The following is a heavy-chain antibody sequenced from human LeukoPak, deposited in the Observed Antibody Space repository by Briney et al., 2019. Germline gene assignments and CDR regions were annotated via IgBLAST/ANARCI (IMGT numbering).Heavy chain of an antibody. Sequence: ASVKVSCKAPGYTFTSYYMHWVRQAPGQGLEWMGIINPSGGSTSYAQKFQGRVTMTRDMSTSTVYMELSSLRSEDTAVYYCARDFYGSGLDYWGQGTLVTVSS. CDR2: INPSGGST. J-gene: IGHJ4*02. CDR1: GYTFTSYY. V-gene: IGHV1-46*01. D-gene: IGHD3-10*01. CDR3: ARDFYGSGLDY.